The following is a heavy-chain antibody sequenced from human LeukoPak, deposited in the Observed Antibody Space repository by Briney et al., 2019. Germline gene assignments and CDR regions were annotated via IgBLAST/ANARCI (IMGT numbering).Heavy chain of an antibody. Sequence: ASVKVSCKASGYTFTGYYMHWVRQAPGQGLEWKGWINPNSGGTNYAQKFQGWVTMTRDTSISTAYMELSRLRSDDTAVYYCARPYCGGDCYEFDYWGQGTLVTVSS. CDR3: ARPYCGGDCYEFDY. CDR2: INPNSGGT. D-gene: IGHD2-21*02. J-gene: IGHJ4*02. V-gene: IGHV1-2*04. CDR1: GYTFTGYY.